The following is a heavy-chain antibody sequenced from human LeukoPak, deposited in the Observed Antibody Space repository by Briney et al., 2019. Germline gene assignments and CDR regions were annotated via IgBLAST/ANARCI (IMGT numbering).Heavy chain of an antibody. CDR1: GGSFSGYY. Sequence: PSETLSLTCAVYGGSFSGYYWSWIRQPPGKGLEWIGEINHSGSTNYNPSLKSRVTISVDTSKNQFSLKLSSVTAADTAVYYCARELLWFGDLSVFHRNTYYMDVWGKGTTVTVSS. D-gene: IGHD3-10*01. CDR3: ARELLWFGDLSVFHRNTYYMDV. J-gene: IGHJ6*03. V-gene: IGHV4-34*01. CDR2: INHSGST.